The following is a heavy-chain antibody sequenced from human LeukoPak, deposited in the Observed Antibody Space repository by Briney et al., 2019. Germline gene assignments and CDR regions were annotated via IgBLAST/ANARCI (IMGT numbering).Heavy chain of an antibody. V-gene: IGHV3-74*01. CDR2: IKSDGTNT. CDR1: GLTFSSYW. J-gene: IGHJ3*02. Sequence: PGGSLRPSCAASGLTFSSYWMHWVRQVPGKGLVWLSYIKSDGTNTGYADSVKGRFTVSRDNAKNTLYLEMNSLRGDDTAVYYCARSPRVYDSSGHLHDAFDMWGQGTMVTVSS. CDR3: ARSPRVYDSSGHLHDAFDM. D-gene: IGHD3-22*01.